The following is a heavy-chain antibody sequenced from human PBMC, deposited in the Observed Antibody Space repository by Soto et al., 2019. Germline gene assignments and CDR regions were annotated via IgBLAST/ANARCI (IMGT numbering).Heavy chain of an antibody. D-gene: IGHD3-22*01. CDR1: GFTFSSYA. Sequence: EVQLLESGGGLVQPGGSLRLSCAASGFTFSSYAMSWVRQAPGKGLEWVSAISGSGGSTYYADSVKGRFTISRDNSKNTLYLQMNSLRAEDTAVYYCAKPSYDSSGRTLGFDYWGQGTLVTVSS. J-gene: IGHJ4*02. CDR2: ISGSGGST. CDR3: AKPSYDSSGRTLGFDY. V-gene: IGHV3-23*01.